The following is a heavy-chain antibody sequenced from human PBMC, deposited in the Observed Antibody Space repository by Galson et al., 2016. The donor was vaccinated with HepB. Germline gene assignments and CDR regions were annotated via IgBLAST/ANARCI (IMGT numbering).Heavy chain of an antibody. CDR2: IYYTGST. J-gene: IGHJ6*02. CDR3: ARDRRYDFSSGNPRYGMDV. CDR1: GGSVSSGIYY. V-gene: IGHV4-61*01. D-gene: IGHD3-3*01. Sequence: ETLSLTCTVSGGSVSSGIYYWSWIRQPPGKGLEWIGHIYYTGSTKYNSSLNSRVTISTDRSKNQFSLKLSSVTAADTALYYCARDRRYDFSSGNPRYGMDVWGQGATVIVSS.